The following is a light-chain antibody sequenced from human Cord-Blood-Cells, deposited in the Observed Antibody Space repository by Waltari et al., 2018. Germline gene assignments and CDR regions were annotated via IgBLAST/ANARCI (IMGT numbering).Light chain of an antibody. V-gene: IGLV2-14*01. J-gene: IGLJ2*01. CDR3: SSYTSSSTVV. CDR1: SSAVGGYNY. Sequence: QSALTQPASVSGSPGQSLTISCTGTSSAVGGYNYVSWYQQHPGKAPKRMIYEVSNRPSGVSNRFSGSKSGNTASLTISGLQAEDEADYYCSSYTSSSTVVFGGGTKLTVL. CDR2: EVS.